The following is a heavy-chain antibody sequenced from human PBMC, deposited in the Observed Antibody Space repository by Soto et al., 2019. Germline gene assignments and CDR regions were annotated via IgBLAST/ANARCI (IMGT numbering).Heavy chain of an antibody. V-gene: IGHV4-61*01. CDR3: AMIHLATSMIYWFDS. CDR1: GDSVTSGNYY. D-gene: IGHD3-16*01. CDR2: IYYSGST. Sequence: PSETLSLTCTVSGDSVTSGNYYWSWIRQPPGKGLEWIGHIYYSGSTNYSPSLKSRVTISLDTSNNQFSLKVTSVTAADTAVYYSAMIHLATSMIYWFDSWGQGTLVTVSS. J-gene: IGHJ5*01.